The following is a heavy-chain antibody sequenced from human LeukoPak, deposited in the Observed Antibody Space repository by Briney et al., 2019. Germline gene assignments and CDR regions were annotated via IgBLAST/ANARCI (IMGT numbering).Heavy chain of an antibody. CDR1: GFTFSSYS. V-gene: IGHV3-21*01. J-gene: IGHJ6*02. CDR3: ARGLFPYGMDV. CDR2: ISSSSSYI. Sequence: GGSLRLSCAASGFTFSSYSMNWVRQAPGKGLEWVSSISSSSSYIYYADSVKGRFTISRDNAKNSLYLQMNSLRAEDTAVYYCARGLFPYGMDVWGQGTTVTVSS.